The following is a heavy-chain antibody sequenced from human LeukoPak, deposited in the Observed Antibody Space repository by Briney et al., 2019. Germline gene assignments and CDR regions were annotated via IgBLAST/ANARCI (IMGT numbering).Heavy chain of an antibody. V-gene: IGHV1-46*01. J-gene: IGHJ6*04. D-gene: IGHD6-25*01. Sequence: ASVKVACKAAGYTFTRYYMHWVGQTPGQGLEWVGIINPSGGSTSYAQKFQGRVTMTRNTSTSTVYMELSSLRSEDTAVYYCARSAAYGMGVWGKGTTVTVSS. CDR1: GYTFTRYY. CDR2: INPSGGST. CDR3: ARSAAYGMGV.